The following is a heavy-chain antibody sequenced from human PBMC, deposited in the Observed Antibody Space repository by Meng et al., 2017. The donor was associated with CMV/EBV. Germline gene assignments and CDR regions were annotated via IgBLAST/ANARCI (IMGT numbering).Heavy chain of an antibody. CDR1: GGSISSSSYY. Sequence: QLPLQESGPGLVKPSETLPLTCTVSGGSISSSSYYWGWIRQPPGKGLEWIGSIYYSGSTYYNPSLKSRVTISVDTSKNQFSLKLSSVTAADTAVYYCARDPSLRWIDYWGQGTLVTVSS. D-gene: IGHD4-23*01. CDR3: ARDPSLRWIDY. CDR2: IYYSGST. V-gene: IGHV4-39*07. J-gene: IGHJ4*02.